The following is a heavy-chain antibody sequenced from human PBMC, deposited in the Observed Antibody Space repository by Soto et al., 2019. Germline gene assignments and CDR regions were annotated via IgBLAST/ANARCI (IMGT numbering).Heavy chain of an antibody. D-gene: IGHD6-25*01. V-gene: IGHV3-9*01. CDR3: AKDKHSSASYMDV. CDR1: GFTFDDYA. J-gene: IGHJ6*03. CDR2: ISWNSGSI. Sequence: GGSLRLSCAASGFTFDDYAMHWVRQAPGKGLEWVSGISWNSGSIGYADSVKGRFTISRDNAKNSLYLQMNSLRAEDTALYYCAKDKHSSASYMDVWGKGTTVTVSS.